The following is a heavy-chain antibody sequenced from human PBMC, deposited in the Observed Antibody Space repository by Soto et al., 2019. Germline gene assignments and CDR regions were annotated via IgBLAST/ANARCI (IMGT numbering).Heavy chain of an antibody. J-gene: IGHJ4*02. CDR2: ISYDGSNK. Sequence: GGSLRLSCAASGFTFSNYAMHWVRQAPGKGLEWVAVISYDGSNKYYADSVKGRFTISRDNSKNTLYLQMNSLRAEDTAVYYCARRPVTYYFDYWGQGTLVTVSS. V-gene: IGHV3-30-3*01. CDR3: ARRPVTYYFDY. CDR1: GFTFSNYA. D-gene: IGHD4-17*01.